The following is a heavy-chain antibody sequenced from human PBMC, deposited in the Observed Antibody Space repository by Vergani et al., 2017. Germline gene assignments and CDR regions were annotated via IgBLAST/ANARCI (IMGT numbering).Heavy chain of an antibody. CDR1: GSSISSGDHC. CDR3: ARVDTQVPATSHFYYMDV. V-gene: IGHV4-31*11. CDR2: IFYSGTT. Sequence: QVQLQESGPGVVKPSQTLSLTCAVSGSSISSGDHCWTWIRQRPGTGLEWIGYIFYSGTTYDNPSLRSRLTISVDTSQNQFSLKLRSVTAADKAVYYCARVDTQVPATSHFYYMDVWGKGTTVVVSS. D-gene: IGHD6-25*01. J-gene: IGHJ6*03.